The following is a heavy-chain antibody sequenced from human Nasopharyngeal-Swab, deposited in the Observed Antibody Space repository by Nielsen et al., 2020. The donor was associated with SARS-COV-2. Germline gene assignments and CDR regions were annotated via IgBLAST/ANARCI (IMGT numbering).Heavy chain of an antibody. CDR2: IYSGGSST. Sequence: GSSLKISCAASGFTFSSYAMSWVRQAPGKGLEWVSVIYSGGSSTYYADSVKGRFTISRDNSKNTLYLQMNSLRAEDTAVYYCAKDGTLLGYYYYGMDVWGQGTTVTVSS. V-gene: IGHV3-23*03. CDR3: AKDGTLLGYYYYGMDV. D-gene: IGHD2-8*02. CDR1: GFTFSSYA. J-gene: IGHJ6*02.